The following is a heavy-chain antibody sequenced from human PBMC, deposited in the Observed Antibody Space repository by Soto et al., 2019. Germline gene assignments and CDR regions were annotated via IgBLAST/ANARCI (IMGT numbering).Heavy chain of an antibody. V-gene: IGHV4-59*01. CDR1: GGSISRYY. Sequence: SETLRLTYPVSGGSISRYYWRWIRQPPGKGLEWIGYIYYSGSTNYNPSLKSRVTISVDTSKNQFSLKLSSVTAADTAVYYCARLEESSGWYVYWGQGTLVTVS. D-gene: IGHD6-19*01. J-gene: IGHJ4*02. CDR2: IYYSGST. CDR3: ARLEESSGWYVY.